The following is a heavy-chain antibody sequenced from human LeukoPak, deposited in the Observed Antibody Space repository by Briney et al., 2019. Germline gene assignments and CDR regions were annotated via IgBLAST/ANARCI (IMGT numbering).Heavy chain of an antibody. J-gene: IGHJ4*02. CDR3: ARDLTSGGSSWYSSSFDY. V-gene: IGHV4-39*07. CDR2: IYYSAST. Sequence: SETLSLTCTVSGGSISSCSYYWVWIRPPLGKGREWIGSIYYSASTNYTPSLKVPVTISVDTSKNQFYLKLSSVPAADTAVYYCARDLTSGGSSWYSSSFDYWGQGTLVTVSS. D-gene: IGHD6-13*01. CDR1: GGSISSCSYY.